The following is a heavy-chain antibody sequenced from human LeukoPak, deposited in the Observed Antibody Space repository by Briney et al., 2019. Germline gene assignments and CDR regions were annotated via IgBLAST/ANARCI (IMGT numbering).Heavy chain of an antibody. D-gene: IGHD3-10*01. CDR2: IYYSGST. CDR3: AVGFGWFDP. J-gene: IGHJ5*02. Sequence: SETLSLTCTVSGGSISSSSYYWGWIRQPPGKGLEWIGSIYYSGSTYYNPSLKSRVTISVDTSKNQFSLKLSSVTAADTAVYYCAVGFGWFDPWGQGTLVTVSS. V-gene: IGHV4-39*01. CDR1: GGSISSSSYY.